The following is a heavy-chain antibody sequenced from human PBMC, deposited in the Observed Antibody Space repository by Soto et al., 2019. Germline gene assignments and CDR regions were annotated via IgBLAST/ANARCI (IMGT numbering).Heavy chain of an antibody. CDR1: GYTFSNYG. CDR3: ARVVPGAEAWFGP. Sequence: QVQLVQSGGEVKRPGASVKVSCKTSGYTFSNYGITWVRQAPGQPLEWLGWISLYSDGTNYAQKFQDRVSMTTDTSTTTAYMELSSLRSEETAGYYCARVVPGAEAWFGPCGQGTLGTVSS. CDR2: ISLYSDGT. J-gene: IGHJ5*02. V-gene: IGHV1-18*01. D-gene: IGHD2-2*01.